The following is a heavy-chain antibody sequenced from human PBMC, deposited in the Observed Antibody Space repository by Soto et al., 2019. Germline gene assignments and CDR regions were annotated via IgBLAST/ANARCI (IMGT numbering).Heavy chain of an antibody. CDR1: GGFVSSGSYY. CDR2: MSHSGGT. J-gene: IGHJ3*02. V-gene: IGHV4-34*01. CDR3: ARVERGTATTVVDAFDI. Sequence: QVQLQQWGAGLLKPSETLSLTCAVYGGFVSSGSYYWSWIRQPPGKGLEWIGEMSHSGGTHFNPSPERRVTISVDTSKNQFSMKMSSVTAAATALYYCARVERGTATTVVDAFDIWGPGTMVTVSS. D-gene: IGHD1-1*01.